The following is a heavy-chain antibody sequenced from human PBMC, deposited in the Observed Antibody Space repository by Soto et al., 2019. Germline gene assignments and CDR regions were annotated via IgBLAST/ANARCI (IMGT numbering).Heavy chain of an antibody. Sequence: SETLSLTCPVSGGSISSYYWSWIRPPPGKGLEWIGYIYYSGSTNYNPSLKSRVTISVDTSKNQFSLKLSSVTAADTAVYYCARGDNYDILTGYYSYFDYWGQGTLVTVSS. CDR3: ARGDNYDILTGYYSYFDY. CDR1: GGSISSYY. J-gene: IGHJ4*02. D-gene: IGHD3-9*01. CDR2: IYYSGST. V-gene: IGHV4-59*01.